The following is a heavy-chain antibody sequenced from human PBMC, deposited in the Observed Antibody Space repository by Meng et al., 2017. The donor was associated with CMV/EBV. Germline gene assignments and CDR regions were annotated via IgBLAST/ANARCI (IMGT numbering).Heavy chain of an antibody. Sequence: QGRQVQAGGEVKTPGAPVNISSKSCDYTCTGYCWNWVRQAPGKGLEWIGIINPSGGSTSYAQKFQGGVTITRDTSTSTVYMELSSLRSETTAVYYCARESGSVGDYWGQGTLVTVSS. CDR2: INPSGGST. V-gene: IGHV1-46*01. D-gene: IGHD1-26*01. CDR1: DYTCTGYC. J-gene: IGHJ4*02. CDR3: ARESGSVGDY.